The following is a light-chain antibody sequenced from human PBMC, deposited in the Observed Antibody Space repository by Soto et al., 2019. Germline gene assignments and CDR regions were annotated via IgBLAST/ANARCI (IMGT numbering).Light chain of an antibody. V-gene: IGKV3-20*01. J-gene: IGKJ4*02. CDR2: GAF. Sequence: TALTPSPCPLSLSPGERATFSCRASQGVSSNYLAWYQQKHGQAPRLLIYGAFKRATGIPDRFSGSVSGTDFTLTISRMENEDGAVYCCQHYSSSTRTLGRGTQVDIK. CDR3: QHYSSSTRT. CDR1: QGVSSNY.